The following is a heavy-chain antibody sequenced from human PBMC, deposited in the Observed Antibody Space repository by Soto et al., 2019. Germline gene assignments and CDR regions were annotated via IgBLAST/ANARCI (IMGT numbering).Heavy chain of an antibody. CDR1: GGSFSGYY. CDR3: ARDSQEDCSGGSCHDY. Sequence: QVQLQQWGAGLLKPSETLSLTCAVYGGSFSGYYWSWIRQPPGKGLEWIGEINHSGSTNYNPSLKSRVTISVDTSKNQFSLKLSSVTAADTAVYYCARDSQEDCSGGSCHDYWGQGTLVTVSS. V-gene: IGHV4-34*01. CDR2: INHSGST. D-gene: IGHD2-15*01. J-gene: IGHJ4*02.